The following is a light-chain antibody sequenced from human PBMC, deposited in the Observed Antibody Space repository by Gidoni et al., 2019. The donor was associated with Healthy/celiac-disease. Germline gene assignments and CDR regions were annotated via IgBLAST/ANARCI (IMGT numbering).Light chain of an antibody. Sequence: DIQLTQSPSFLSASVGDRVTITCRASQGISSYLAWYQHKPGKAPKLLIYDASTLQSGVPSRFSSSRSGTEFTLTISSLQPEDFATYYCQQLNSYPLTFGGGTKVEIK. CDR1: QGISSY. V-gene: IGKV1-9*01. CDR2: DAS. J-gene: IGKJ4*01. CDR3: QQLNSYPLT.